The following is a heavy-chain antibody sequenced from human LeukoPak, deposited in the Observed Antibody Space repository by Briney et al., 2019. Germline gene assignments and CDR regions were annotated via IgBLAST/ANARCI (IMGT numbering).Heavy chain of an antibody. CDR1: GFTFSSYA. Sequence: PGGSLRLSCAASGFTFSSYAMSWVRQAPGKGLEWVSAISGSGGSTSYAQKFQGRVTMTRDTSTSTVYMELSSLRSEDTAVYYCARGPKGSSWGNWFDPWGQGTLVTVSS. CDR3: ARGPKGSSWGNWFDP. CDR2: ISGSGGST. J-gene: IGHJ5*02. V-gene: IGHV3-23*01. D-gene: IGHD6-13*01.